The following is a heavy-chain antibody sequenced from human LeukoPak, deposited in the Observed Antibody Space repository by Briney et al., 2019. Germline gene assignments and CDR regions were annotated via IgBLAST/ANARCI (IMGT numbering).Heavy chain of an antibody. CDR3: ARTDYYDSSGTPLFFY. Sequence: GESLKISCKGSGYSFTSYWIGWVRQMPGIGLEWMGIIYPGDSDTRYSPSFQGQVTISADKSISTAYLQWSSLKASDTAMYYCARTDYYDSSGTPLFFYWGQGTLVTVSS. D-gene: IGHD3-22*01. CDR1: GYSFTSYW. V-gene: IGHV5-51*01. J-gene: IGHJ4*02. CDR2: IYPGDSDT.